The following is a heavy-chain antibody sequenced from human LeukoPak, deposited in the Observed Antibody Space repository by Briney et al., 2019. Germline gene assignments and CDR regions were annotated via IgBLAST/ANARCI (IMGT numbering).Heavy chain of an antibody. D-gene: IGHD2-15*01. V-gene: IGHV4-4*02. CDR2: IYYSGST. CDR3: ARAPGYCSGGSCYTAPYYFDY. CDR1: GDSISSNKW. Sequence: SETLSLTCAVSGDSISSNKWWHWVRQAPGKGLEWIGYIYYSGSTNYNPSLKSRVTISVDTSKNQFSLKLSSVTAADTAVYYCARAPGYCSGGSCYTAPYYFDYWGQGTLVTVSS. J-gene: IGHJ4*02.